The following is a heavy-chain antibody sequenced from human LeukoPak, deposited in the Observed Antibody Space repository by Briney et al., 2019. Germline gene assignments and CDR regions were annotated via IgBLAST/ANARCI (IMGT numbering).Heavy chain of an antibody. CDR3: ARGYSGSYYLDPSFDI. CDR2: IYYSGTT. J-gene: IGHJ3*02. Sequence: SETLSLTCTVSGGSINSYYWSWIRQPPGKGLEWIGYIYYSGTTNYNPSLKSRVTISVDTSKNQFSLKLSSVTAADTAVYYCARGYSGSYYLDPSFDIWGQGTVVTVSS. V-gene: IGHV4-59*01. D-gene: IGHD1-26*01. CDR1: GGSINSYY.